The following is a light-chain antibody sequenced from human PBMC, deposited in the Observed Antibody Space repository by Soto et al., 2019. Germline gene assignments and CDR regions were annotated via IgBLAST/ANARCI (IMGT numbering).Light chain of an antibody. CDR2: DNS. CDR1: SSNIGAGYD. V-gene: IGLV1-40*01. Sequence: QSVLTQPPSVSGAPGQSGTISCTGSSSNIGAGYDVHWYQQLPGTAPKLLIYDNSNRPSGVPDRFSGSKSGTSASLAITGLQAEDEADYYCQSHDRSLSGSRVFGTGTKLTVL. CDR3: QSHDRSLSGSRV. J-gene: IGLJ1*01.